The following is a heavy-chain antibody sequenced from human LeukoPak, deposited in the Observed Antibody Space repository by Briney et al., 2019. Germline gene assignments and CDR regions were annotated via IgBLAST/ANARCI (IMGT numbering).Heavy chain of an antibody. CDR2: ISSSGSTI. Sequence: PGGSLRLSCAASGFTFSSYEMNWVRQAPGKGLEWVAYISSSGSTIYYADSVKGRFTISRDNAKNSLYLQMNSLRAEDTAVYYCAREFKRITMIAVVKGGFDYWGQGTLVTVSS. CDR1: GFTFSSYE. CDR3: AREFKRITMIAVVKGGFDY. D-gene: IGHD3-22*01. V-gene: IGHV3-48*03. J-gene: IGHJ4*02.